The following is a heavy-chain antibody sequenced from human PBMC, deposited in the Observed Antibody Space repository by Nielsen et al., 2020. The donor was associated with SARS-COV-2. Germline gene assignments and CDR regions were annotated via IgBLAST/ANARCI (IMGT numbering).Heavy chain of an antibody. CDR2: IYYSGST. V-gene: IGHV4-31*02. Sequence: WIRQPPGKGLEWIGYIYYSGSTYYNPSLKSRVTISVDTSKNQFSLKLSSVTATDTAAYYCARDRRQGMGYYYYGMDVWGQGTTVTVSS. CDR3: ARDRRQGMGYYYYGMDV. D-gene: IGHD3-10*01. J-gene: IGHJ6*02.